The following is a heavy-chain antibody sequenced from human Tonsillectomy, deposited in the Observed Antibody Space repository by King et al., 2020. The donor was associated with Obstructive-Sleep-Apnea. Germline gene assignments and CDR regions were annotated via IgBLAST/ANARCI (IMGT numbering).Heavy chain of an antibody. V-gene: IGHV4-59*01. CDR3: ARLKRERGDYCDY. CDR1: GGSISRYY. CDR2: IDYSGST. Sequence: QLQESGPGLVKPSETLSLTCTVSGGSISRYYWSWIRQPPGKGLEWIGYIDYSGSTNNNSSLKRRVTLSVDTSKNQFSLKLSSVTAADTAVYYCARLKRERGDYCDYWGQGTLVTVSS. D-gene: IGHD5-24*01. J-gene: IGHJ4*02.